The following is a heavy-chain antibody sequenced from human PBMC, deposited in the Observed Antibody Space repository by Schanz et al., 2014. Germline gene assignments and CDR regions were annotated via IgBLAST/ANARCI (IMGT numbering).Heavy chain of an antibody. Sequence: VQLVESGGGLVQPGGSLRLSCAASTFTFSSDWMSWVRQAPGKGLEWVALVSSDGNNDYYTDSVKGRFTISRDNSRSTMYLQMNSLRAEDTAVYYCARIGGSVFDYWAQGTLVTVSS. V-gene: IGHV3-30*03. D-gene: IGHD3-10*01. J-gene: IGHJ4*02. CDR3: ARIGGSVFDY. CDR2: VSSDGNND. CDR1: TFTFSSDW.